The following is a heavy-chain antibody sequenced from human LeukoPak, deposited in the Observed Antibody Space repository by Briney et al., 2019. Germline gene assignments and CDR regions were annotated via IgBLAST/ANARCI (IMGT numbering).Heavy chain of an antibody. D-gene: IGHD2-2*01. CDR2: IYYSGST. CDR1: GGSISSYY. J-gene: IGHJ5*02. CDR3: ARADIVVVPAAREPTRLNWFDP. V-gene: IGHV4-59*12. Sequence: SETLSLTCTVSGGSISSYYWSWIRQPPGKGLEWIGYIYYSGSTYYNPSLKSRVTISVDTSKNQFSLKLSSVTAADTAVYYCARADIVVVPAAREPTRLNWFDPWGQGTLVTVSS.